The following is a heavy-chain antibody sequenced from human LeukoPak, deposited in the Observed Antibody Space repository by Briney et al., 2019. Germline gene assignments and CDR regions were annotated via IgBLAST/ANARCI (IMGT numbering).Heavy chain of an antibody. CDR3: ARGTCTNGVCYDFDY. Sequence: PSETLSLTCTVSGGSISSYLWSWIRQPPGKGLEWIGYIYYSGSTNYNPSLKSRVTISVDTSKNQYSLKLSSVTAADTAMYYCARGTCTNGVCYDFDYWGLGTLVTVSS. D-gene: IGHD2-8*01. CDR2: IYYSGST. CDR1: GGSISSYL. J-gene: IGHJ4*02. V-gene: IGHV4-59*01.